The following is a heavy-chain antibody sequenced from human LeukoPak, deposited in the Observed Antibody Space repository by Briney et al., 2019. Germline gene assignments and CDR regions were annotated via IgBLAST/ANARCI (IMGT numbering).Heavy chain of an antibody. CDR1: GGSISSGGYY. CDR3: ASTITVTTDY. V-gene: IGHV4-30-2*01. Sequence: SETLSLTCTVSGGSISSGGYYWSWIRQPPGKGLEWIGYIYHSGSTYYNPSLKSRVTISVDRSKNQFSLKLSSVTAADTAVYYCASTITVTTDYWGQGTLVTVSS. J-gene: IGHJ4*02. CDR2: IYHSGST. D-gene: IGHD4-17*01.